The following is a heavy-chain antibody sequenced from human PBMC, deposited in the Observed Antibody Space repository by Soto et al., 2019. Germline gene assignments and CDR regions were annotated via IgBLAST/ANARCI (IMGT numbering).Heavy chain of an antibody. CDR1: GDTFTFYS. D-gene: IGHD3-10*01. J-gene: IGHJ4*02. Sequence: QVQLVQSGAEVKKPGSSVRVSCKASGDTFTFYSINWVRQAPGLGLAWMGRINPILSMSNYAQRFPGRVTMTADKSTSTAYMELSSLRSEDTAMYYCASSYGSGYRAFDYWGQGALVTVSS. V-gene: IGHV1-69*02. CDR2: INPILSMS. CDR3: ASSYGSGYRAFDY.